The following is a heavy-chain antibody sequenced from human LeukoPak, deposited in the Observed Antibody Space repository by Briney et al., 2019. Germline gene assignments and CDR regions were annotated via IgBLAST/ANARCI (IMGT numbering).Heavy chain of an antibody. CDR2: IYHSGST. J-gene: IGHJ5*02. Sequence: PSETLSLTCAVSGGSISSGGYSWSWIRQPPGKGLEWIGYIYHSGSTYYNPSLRGRVTISIDPAKNQFSLSLKSVTAADTAIYFCARRSWFGSFTWFDPWGQGTLVTVSS. CDR1: GGSISSGGYS. CDR3: ARRSWFGSFTWFDP. D-gene: IGHD3-10*01. V-gene: IGHV4-30-2*01.